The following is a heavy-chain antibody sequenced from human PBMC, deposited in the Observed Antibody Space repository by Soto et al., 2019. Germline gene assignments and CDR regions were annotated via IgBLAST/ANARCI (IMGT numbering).Heavy chain of an antibody. J-gene: IGHJ6*02. CDR3: ARDKYYYDSSGYSDYYYYGMDV. Sequence: GGSLRLSCAAPEFTFSSYWMHWVRQAPGKGLVWVSRINSDGSSTSYADSVKGRFTISRDNAKNTLYLQMNSLRAEDTAVYYCARDKYYYDSSGYSDYYYYGMDVWGQGTTVTVSS. CDR2: INSDGSST. V-gene: IGHV3-74*01. CDR1: EFTFSSYW. D-gene: IGHD3-22*01.